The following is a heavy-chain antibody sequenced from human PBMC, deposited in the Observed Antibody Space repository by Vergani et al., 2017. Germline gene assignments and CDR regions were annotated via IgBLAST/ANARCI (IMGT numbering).Heavy chain of an antibody. D-gene: IGHD3-22*01. J-gene: IGHJ2*01. CDR3: ARDYDSSGYYPPEYFDL. Sequence: QVQLQESGPGLVKPSETLSLTCTVSGYSISSGYYWGWIRQPPGKGLEWIGSIYHSGSTYYNPSLKRRVTISVDTSKNQFSLKLSSVTAADTAVYYCARDYDSSGYYPPEYFDLWGRGTLVTVSS. V-gene: IGHV4-38-2*02. CDR2: IYHSGST. CDR1: GYSISSGYY.